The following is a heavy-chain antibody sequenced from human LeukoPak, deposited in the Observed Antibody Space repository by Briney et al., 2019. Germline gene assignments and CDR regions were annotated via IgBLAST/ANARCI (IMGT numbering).Heavy chain of an antibody. V-gene: IGHV4-4*02. CDR3: AREGGFYRPLDY. D-gene: IGHD3-3*01. J-gene: IGHJ4*02. Sequence: SGTLSLTCGVSGGSVINTNWWSWVRQPPGKGLEWIGEVHLDGRTNYNPSLESRLTMSVDVSENQVSLKLTSVTAADTAVYYCAREGGFYRPLDYSGQGTLVTVSS. CDR1: GGSVINTNW. CDR2: VHLDGRT.